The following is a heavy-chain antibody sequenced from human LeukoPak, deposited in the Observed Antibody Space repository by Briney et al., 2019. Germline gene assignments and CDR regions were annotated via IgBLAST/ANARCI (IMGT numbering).Heavy chain of an antibody. CDR2: IYYSGST. Sequence: PSETLSLTCTVSGGSISSGGYYWSWIRQHPGKGLEWIGYIYYSGSTYYNPSLKSRVTISVDTSKNQFSLKLSSVTAADTAMYYCARSGYCSGGSCYSFSRWGQGTLVTVSS. CDR1: GGSISSGGYY. V-gene: IGHV4-31*03. J-gene: IGHJ4*02. CDR3: ARSGYCSGGSCYSFSR. D-gene: IGHD2-15*01.